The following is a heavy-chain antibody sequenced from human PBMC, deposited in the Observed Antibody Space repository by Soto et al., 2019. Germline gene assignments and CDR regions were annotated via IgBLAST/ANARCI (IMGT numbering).Heavy chain of an antibody. Sequence: GGSLRLSXAASGFTFSSYAMHWVRQAPGKGLEWVAVISYDGSNKYYADSVKGRFTISRDNSKNTLYLQMNSLRAEDTAVYYCARDGKPYYYYYGMDVWGQGTTVTVSS. CDR3: ARDGKPYYYYYGMDV. J-gene: IGHJ6*02. CDR2: ISYDGSNK. D-gene: IGHD1-26*01. CDR1: GFTFSSYA. V-gene: IGHV3-30-3*01.